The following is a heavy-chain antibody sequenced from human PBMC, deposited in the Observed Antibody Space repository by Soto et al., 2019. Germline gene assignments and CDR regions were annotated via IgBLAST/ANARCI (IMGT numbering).Heavy chain of an antibody. CDR1: GGSISSSSYY. J-gene: IGHJ4*02. V-gene: IGHV4-39*01. CDR2: IYYSGST. CDR3: ARLGGYYDSSGRTN. D-gene: IGHD3-22*01. Sequence: PSETLSLTCTVSGGSISSSSYYWGWIRQPPGKGLEWIGSIYYSGSTYYNPSLKSRVTISVDTSKNQFSLKLSSVTAADTAVYYCARLGGYYDSSGRTNWGQGTLVTVSS.